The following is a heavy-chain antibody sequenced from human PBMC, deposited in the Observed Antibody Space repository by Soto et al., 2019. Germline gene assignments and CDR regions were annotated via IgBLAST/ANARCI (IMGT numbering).Heavy chain of an antibody. CDR3: SRAYGIAEGGDYYYGMDV. Sequence: QVQLVQSGAEVKKPGSSVKVSCKASGGTFSSYAISWVRQAPGQGLEWMGGIIPIFGTANYAQKFQGRVTITADESTSTAYMELSSLRSEDTAVYYCSRAYGIAEGGDYYYGMDVWGQGTKVTVSS. V-gene: IGHV1-69*01. D-gene: IGHD6-13*01. J-gene: IGHJ6*02. CDR2: IIPIFGTA. CDR1: GGTFSSYA.